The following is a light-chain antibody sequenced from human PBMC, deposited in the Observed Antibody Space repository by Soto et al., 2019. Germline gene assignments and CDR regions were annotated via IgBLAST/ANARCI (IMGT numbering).Light chain of an antibody. Sequence: VLPQPPSASGVPGQRVTISCTGSSSNIGAGYDVHWYQQLPGTAPKLLIYGNSNRPSGVPDRFSGSKSGTSASLAITGLQAEDDADYYCQSYDSSLSGSYVFGTGTKVTVL. V-gene: IGLV1-40*01. CDR2: GNS. J-gene: IGLJ1*01. CDR1: SSNIGAGYD. CDR3: QSYDSSLSGSYV.